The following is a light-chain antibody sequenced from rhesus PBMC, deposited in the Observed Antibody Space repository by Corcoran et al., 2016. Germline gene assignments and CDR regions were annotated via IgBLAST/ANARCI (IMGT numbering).Light chain of an antibody. Sequence: DIQMTQSPSSLSASVGDRVTVTCRASQGINKELSWYQQKPGKAPTLLIYASSTLQTGVSSRFSGSGSGSNFTLTISSLQPEDVATYYCLQDYTTPFTFGPGTKLDIK. V-gene: IGKV1-94*01. CDR1: QGINKE. J-gene: IGKJ3*01. CDR2: ASS. CDR3: LQDYTTPFT.